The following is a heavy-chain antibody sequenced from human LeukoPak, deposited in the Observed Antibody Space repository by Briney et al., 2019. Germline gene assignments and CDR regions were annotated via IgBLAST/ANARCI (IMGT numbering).Heavy chain of an antibody. Sequence: ASVKVSCKASGYTFTSYAMTWVRQAPGQGLEWMGWINTHTGNATLAQAFTGRFVFSLDTSVSTAYLQISSLQAEDTAVYYCARGRGGRSLNYYYYMDVRGKGTTVTVSS. CDR3: ARGRGGRSLNYYYYMDV. CDR1: GYTFTSYA. D-gene: IGHD3-16*01. V-gene: IGHV7-4-1*02. J-gene: IGHJ6*03. CDR2: INTHTGNA.